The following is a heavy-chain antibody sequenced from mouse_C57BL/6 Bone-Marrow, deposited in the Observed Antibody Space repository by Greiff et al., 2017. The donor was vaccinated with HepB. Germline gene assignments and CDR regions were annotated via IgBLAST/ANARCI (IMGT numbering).Heavy chain of an antibody. D-gene: IGHD1-2*01. CDR3: VRQGTTASKPGWFAY. Sequence: EVKLMESGGGLVQPKGSLKLSCAASGFSFNTYAMNWVRQAPGKGLEWVARIRSKSNNYATYYADSVKDRFTISRDDSESMLYLQVNNLKTEDTAMYYCVRQGTTASKPGWFAYWGQGTLVTVSA. J-gene: IGHJ3*01. CDR2: IRSKSNNYAT. V-gene: IGHV10-1*01. CDR1: GFSFNTYA.